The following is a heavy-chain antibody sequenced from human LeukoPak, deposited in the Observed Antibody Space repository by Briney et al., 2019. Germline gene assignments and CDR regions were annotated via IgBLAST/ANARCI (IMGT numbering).Heavy chain of an antibody. CDR2: INHSGST. J-gene: IGHJ4*02. Sequence: SETLSLTCAVYGGSFSGYYWSWIRQPPGKGLEWIGEINHSGSTNYNPSLKSRVTISVDTSKNQFSLKLSSVTAADTAVYYCARVAVAGTDYFDYWGQGTLVTASS. CDR1: GGSFSGYY. D-gene: IGHD6-19*01. CDR3: ARVAVAGTDYFDY. V-gene: IGHV4-34*01.